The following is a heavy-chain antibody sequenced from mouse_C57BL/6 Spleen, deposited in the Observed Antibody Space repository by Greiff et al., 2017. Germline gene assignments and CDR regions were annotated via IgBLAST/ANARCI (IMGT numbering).Heavy chain of an antibody. CDR2: INPNNGGT. D-gene: IGHD1-1*01. J-gene: IGHJ1*03. CDR1: GYTFTDYN. Sequence: EVQVVESGPELVKPGASVKIPCKASGYTFTDYNMDWVKQSHGKSLEWIGDINPNNGGTIYNQKFKGKATLTVDKSSSTAYMELRSLTSEDTAVYYCARHYGSSYVWYFDVWGTGTTVTVSS. CDR3: ARHYGSSYVWYFDV. V-gene: IGHV1-18*01.